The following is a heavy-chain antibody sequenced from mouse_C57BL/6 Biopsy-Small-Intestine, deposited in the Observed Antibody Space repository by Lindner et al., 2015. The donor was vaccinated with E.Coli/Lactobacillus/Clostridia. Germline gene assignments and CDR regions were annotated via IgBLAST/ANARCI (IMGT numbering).Heavy chain of an antibody. CDR1: GFNIKDYY. J-gene: IGHJ3*01. CDR2: IDPEDGET. CDR3: ARGYYYGSSPRWFAY. D-gene: IGHD1-1*01. Sequence: QESGAELVKPGASVKLSCTASGFNIKDYYMHWVKQRTEQGLEWIGKIDPEDGETKYAPKFQGKATITADTSSDTAYLQLSSLTSEDTAVYYCARGYYYGSSPRWFAYWGQGTLVTVST. V-gene: IGHV14-2*01.